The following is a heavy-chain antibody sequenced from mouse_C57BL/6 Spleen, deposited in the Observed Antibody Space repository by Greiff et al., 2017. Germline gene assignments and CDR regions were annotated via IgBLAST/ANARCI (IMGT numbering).Heavy chain of an antibody. D-gene: IGHD4-1*01. Sequence: EVQLVESEGGLVQPGSSMKLSCTASGFTFSDYYMAWVRQVPEKGLEWVANINYDGSSAYYLDSLKSRFIISRDNAKNILYLQLSSLKSEDTATYYCARALTGYWYFDVWGTGTTVTVSS. J-gene: IGHJ1*03. CDR3: ARALTGYWYFDV. CDR2: INYDGSSA. V-gene: IGHV5-16*01. CDR1: GFTFSDYY.